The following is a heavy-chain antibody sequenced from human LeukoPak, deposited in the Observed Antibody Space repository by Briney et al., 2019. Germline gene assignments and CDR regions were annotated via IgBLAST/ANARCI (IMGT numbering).Heavy chain of an antibody. CDR2: INHSGNT. V-gene: IGHV4-39*07. CDR1: GGSISSGGYY. D-gene: IGHD3-9*01. Sequence: PSETLSLTCTVSGGSISSGGYYWSWIRQPPGKGLEWIGEINHSGNTNYNPSLKSRVTISVDTSKNQFSLKLSSVTAADTAVYYCARGLDILTGYYWLFNWFDPWGQGTLVTVSS. CDR3: ARGLDILTGYYWLFNWFDP. J-gene: IGHJ5*02.